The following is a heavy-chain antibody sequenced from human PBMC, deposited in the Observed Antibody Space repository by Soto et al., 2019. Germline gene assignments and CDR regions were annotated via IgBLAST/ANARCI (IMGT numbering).Heavy chain of an antibody. Sequence: PSETLSLTCTVSGGSISSSSYYWNWIRQPPGKGLEWIGYIYHSGSTLYNPSLKSRVTISVDKSKNQFSLKLSSVTAADTAVYYCARDQLEGNWFDPWGQGTLVTVSS. V-gene: IGHV4-30-2*01. CDR1: GGSISSSSYY. CDR3: ARDQLEGNWFDP. CDR2: IYHSGST. J-gene: IGHJ5*02. D-gene: IGHD1-1*01.